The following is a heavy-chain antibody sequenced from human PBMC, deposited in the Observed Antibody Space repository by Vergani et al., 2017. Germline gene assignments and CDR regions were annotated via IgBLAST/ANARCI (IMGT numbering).Heavy chain of an antibody. CDR1: GFTFSSYA. CDR3: AGDGGGSCWSRRGNYYYCMDV. Sequence: QVQLVESGGGVVQPGRSLRLSCAASGFTFSSYAMHWVRQAPGKGLEWVAVISYDGSNKYYADSVKGRFTISRDNSKNTLYLQMNSLRAEDTAVYYGAGDGGGSCWSRRGNYYYCMDVWGKGTTVTVSS. CDR2: ISYDGSNK. V-gene: IGHV3-30-3*01. J-gene: IGHJ6*03. D-gene: IGHD2-15*01.